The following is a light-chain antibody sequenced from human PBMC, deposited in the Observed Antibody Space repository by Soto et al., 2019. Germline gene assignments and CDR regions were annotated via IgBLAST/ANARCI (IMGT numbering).Light chain of an antibody. CDR1: STDVGGYNA. J-gene: IGLJ1*01. CDR3: NSFRVSHLYD. Sequence: QSVLSQPASVSGSPGQTITISCTGTSTDVGGYNAVSWYQHHPGKAPKLIIYEVTHRPSGVSDRFSASKSGNTASLTISGLQAEDEADHYCNSFRVSHLYDFGTGTKVTVL. CDR2: EVT. V-gene: IGLV2-14*01.